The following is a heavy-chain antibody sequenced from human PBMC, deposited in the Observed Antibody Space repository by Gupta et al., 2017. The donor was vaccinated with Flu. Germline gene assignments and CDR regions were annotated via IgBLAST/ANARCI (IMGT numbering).Heavy chain of an antibody. J-gene: IGHJ3*02. Sequence: GEGLEGGANIKQYGSEKYYGDSVKGRFTIPRDNAKNSLYLQMNSLRAEDTAVYYCARVARGVFGGGYDACDIWGQGTMVTVSS. CDR3: ARVARGVFGGGYDACDI. V-gene: IGHV3-7*01. CDR2: IKQYGSEK. D-gene: IGHD3-16*01.